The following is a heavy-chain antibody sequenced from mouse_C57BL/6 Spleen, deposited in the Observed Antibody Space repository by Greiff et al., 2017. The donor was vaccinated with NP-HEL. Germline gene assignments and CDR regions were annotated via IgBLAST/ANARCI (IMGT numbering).Heavy chain of an antibody. Sequence: EVKLQESGPGLVKPSPSLSLTCSVTGYSITSGYYWNWIRQFPGNKLEWMGYISYDGSNNYNPSLKNRISITRDTSKNQFFLKLNSVTTEDTATYYCAREPHYYYGSSYFDYWGQGTTLTVSS. CDR1: GYSITSGYY. D-gene: IGHD1-1*01. J-gene: IGHJ2*01. V-gene: IGHV3-6*01. CDR2: ISYDGSN. CDR3: AREPHYYYGSSYFDY.